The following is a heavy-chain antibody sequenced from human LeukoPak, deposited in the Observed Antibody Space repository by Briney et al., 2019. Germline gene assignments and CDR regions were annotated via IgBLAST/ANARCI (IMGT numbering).Heavy chain of an antibody. Sequence: GGSLRLSCAASGFTFSSYAMHWVRQAPGKGLEWVAVISYDGGNKYYADSVKGRFTISRDNSKNTLYLQMNSLRAEDTAVYYCARDSGYYFDYWGQGTLVTVSS. CDR1: GFTFSSYA. CDR3: ARDSGYYFDY. CDR2: ISYDGGNK. J-gene: IGHJ4*02. D-gene: IGHD2-21*01. V-gene: IGHV3-30-3*01.